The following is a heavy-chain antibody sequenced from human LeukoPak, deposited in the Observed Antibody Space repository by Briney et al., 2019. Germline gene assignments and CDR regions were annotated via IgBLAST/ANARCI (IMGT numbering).Heavy chain of an antibody. J-gene: IGHJ4*02. Sequence: PGRSLRLSCAASGFTFSTYGMHWVRQAPGKGLEWVAVISNDADREYYGDSVKGRFSISRDNSRNTLYLQMNSLRAEDTAVYFCAKPTRGSGNSFLIDFWGQGTLVTVSS. D-gene: IGHD4-23*01. CDR1: GFTFSTYG. V-gene: IGHV3-30*18. CDR3: AKPTRGSGNSFLIDF. CDR2: ISNDADRE.